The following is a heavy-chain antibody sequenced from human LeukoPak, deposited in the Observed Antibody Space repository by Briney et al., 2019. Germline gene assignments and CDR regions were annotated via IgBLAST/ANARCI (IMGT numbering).Heavy chain of an antibody. Sequence: ASVKVSCKASGYTFTSYGISWVRQAPGQGLEWMGWISAYNGNTNYVQKLQGRVTMTTDTSTSTAYMELRSLRSDDAAVYYCARGAGINYDILTGYDANFDYWGQGTLVTVSS. J-gene: IGHJ4*02. V-gene: IGHV1-18*01. CDR3: ARGAGINYDILTGYDANFDY. CDR2: ISAYNGNT. D-gene: IGHD3-9*01. CDR1: GYTFTSYG.